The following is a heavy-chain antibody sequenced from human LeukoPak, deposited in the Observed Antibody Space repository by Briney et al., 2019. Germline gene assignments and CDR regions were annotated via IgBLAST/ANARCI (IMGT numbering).Heavy chain of an antibody. D-gene: IGHD6-19*01. V-gene: IGHV3-74*01. J-gene: IGHJ4*02. CDR1: GFTFSSYW. Sequence: GGSLRLSCAASGFTFSSYWMHWVRQAPGKGLVWVSRINSDGSNPIYADSVKGRFTISRDNAKNSLYLQMNSLRAEDTAVYYCATQFWWAAVASKVLDYWGQGTLVTVSS. CDR2: INSDGSNP. CDR3: ATQFWWAAVASKVLDY.